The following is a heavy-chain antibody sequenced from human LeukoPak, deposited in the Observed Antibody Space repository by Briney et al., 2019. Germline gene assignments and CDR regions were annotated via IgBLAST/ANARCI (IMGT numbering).Heavy chain of an antibody. D-gene: IGHD1-1*01. CDR2: IRSKTDSGTT. Sequence: GGSLRLSCAASEFTFKNAWMNWVRQAPGKGLEWVGRIRSKTDSGTTDYAAPVRGRFTISRDDSKNMLYLQMNSLKTEDTAVYYCSTGLIPTTGYYWGQGTLVAVSS. CDR1: EFTFKNAW. V-gene: IGHV3-15*01. J-gene: IGHJ4*02. CDR3: STGLIPTTGYY.